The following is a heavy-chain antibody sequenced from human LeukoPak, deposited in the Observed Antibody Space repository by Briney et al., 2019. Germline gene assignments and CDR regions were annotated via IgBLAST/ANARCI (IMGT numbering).Heavy chain of an antibody. D-gene: IGHD3-22*01. Sequence: ASETLSLTCTVSGGSISSYYWSWIRQPAGKGLEWIGRIYTSGSTNYNPSLKSRVTMSVDTSKNQFSLKLSSVTAADTAVYYCARVPGGYYDSSGYYYAFDIWGQGTMVTVSS. CDR3: ARVPGGYYDSSGYYYAFDI. V-gene: IGHV4-4*07. J-gene: IGHJ3*02. CDR1: GGSISSYY. CDR2: IYTSGST.